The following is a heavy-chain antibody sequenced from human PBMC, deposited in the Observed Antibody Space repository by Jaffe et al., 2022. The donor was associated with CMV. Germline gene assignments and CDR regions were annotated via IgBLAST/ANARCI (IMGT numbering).Heavy chain of an antibody. V-gene: IGHV3-33*01. CDR1: GFTFSSYG. Sequence: QVQLVESGGGVVQPGRSLRLSCAASGFTFSSYGMHWVRQAPGKGLEWVAVIWYDGSNKYYADSVKGRFTISRDNSKNTLYLQMNSLRAEDTAVYYCARFKERGYSYGYGMDVWGQGTTVTVSS. CDR2: IWYDGSNK. J-gene: IGHJ6*02. D-gene: IGHD5-18*01. CDR3: ARFKERGYSYGYGMDV.